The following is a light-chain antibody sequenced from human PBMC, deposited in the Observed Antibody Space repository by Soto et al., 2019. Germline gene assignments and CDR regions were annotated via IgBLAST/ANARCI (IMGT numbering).Light chain of an antibody. V-gene: IGLV2-23*01. Sequence: QSALTQPASVSGSPGQSITISCTGTNSDVGNYNLVSWYPQHPGKAPKLMIYEDNKRPSGVSNRFSASKSGNTASLTISGLQAEDEADYYCCSYAGSSTWVFGGGTKVTVL. CDR2: EDN. CDR3: CSYAGSSTWV. CDR1: NSDVGNYNL. J-gene: IGLJ3*02.